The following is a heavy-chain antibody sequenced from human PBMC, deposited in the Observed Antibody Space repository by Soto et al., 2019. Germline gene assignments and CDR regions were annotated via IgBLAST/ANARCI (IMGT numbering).Heavy chain of an antibody. D-gene: IGHD5-12*01. CDR2: ISGSGDTT. CDR1: GFTFTNYA. Sequence: EVQLLESGGGLVQPGGSLRLSCAASGFTFTNYAMTWVRQAPGKGLEWVSAISGSGDTTYYADSVKGRFTISRDNSKYTLYLQMNSLRAEDMALYYCARGRPWLYLFDPWGQGTLVTVSS. J-gene: IGHJ5*02. V-gene: IGHV3-23*01. CDR3: ARGRPWLYLFDP.